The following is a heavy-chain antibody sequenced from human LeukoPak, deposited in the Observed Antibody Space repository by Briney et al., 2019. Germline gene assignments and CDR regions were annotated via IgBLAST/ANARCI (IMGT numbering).Heavy chain of an antibody. V-gene: IGHV3-20*01. CDR3: ARALTGYPPPYYYYMDV. CDR2: INWNGGSI. CDR1: GFTFDDYG. D-gene: IGHD3-9*01. Sequence: GGSLRLSCAASGFTFDDYGMGWVRQAPGKGLEWVSGINWNGGSIGYADSVKGQFTISRDNAKHSLYLQMNSLRAEDTALYHCARALTGYPPPYYYYMDVWGKGTTVTVSS. J-gene: IGHJ6*03.